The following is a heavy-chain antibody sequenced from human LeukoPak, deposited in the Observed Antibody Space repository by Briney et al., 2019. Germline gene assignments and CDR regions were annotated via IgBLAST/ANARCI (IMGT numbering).Heavy chain of an antibody. CDR2: INHSGST. J-gene: IGHJ4*02. Sequence: PSETLSLTCAVYGGSFSGYYWSWIRQPPGKGLEWIGEINHSGSTNYNPSLKSRVTISVDTSKNQFSLKLSSVTAADTAVYYCARGRQWQASYFDYWGQGTLVTVSP. CDR3: ARGRQWQASYFDY. D-gene: IGHD6-19*01. CDR1: GGSFSGYY. V-gene: IGHV4-34*01.